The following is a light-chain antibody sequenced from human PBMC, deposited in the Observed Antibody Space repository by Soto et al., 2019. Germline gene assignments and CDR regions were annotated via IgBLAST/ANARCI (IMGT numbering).Light chain of an antibody. CDR2: DAS. V-gene: IGKV1-5*01. CDR1: QSISSW. J-gene: IGKJ1*01. Sequence: DIQMTQFPSTLSASVGDRVTITCRASQSISSWLAWYQQKPGKAPKLLIFDASSLESGVPSMFSGSGSGTDFTLTISSLQPDDFATYYCQQYNVYWTFGQGTKVEVK. CDR3: QQYNVYWT.